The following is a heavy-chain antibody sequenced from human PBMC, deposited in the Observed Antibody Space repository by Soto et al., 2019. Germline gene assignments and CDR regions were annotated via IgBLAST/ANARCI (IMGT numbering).Heavy chain of an antibody. J-gene: IGHJ6*02. V-gene: IGHV5-10-1*01. Sequence: GESLRISCKGSGYSFTSYWISWVRRMPGKGLEWMGRIDPSDSYTNYSPSFQGHVTISADKSISTAYLQWSSLKASDTAMYYCARHFRLGGYPPGYYCYGMDVWGQGTTVTVSS. CDR3: ARHFRLGGYPPGYYCYGMDV. CDR2: IDPSDSYT. CDR1: GYSFTSYW. D-gene: IGHD5-12*01.